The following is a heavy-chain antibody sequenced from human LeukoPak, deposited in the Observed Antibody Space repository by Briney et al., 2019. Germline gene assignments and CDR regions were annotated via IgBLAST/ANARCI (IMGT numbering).Heavy chain of an antibody. V-gene: IGHV4-34*01. CDR3: ARAALLWFGKILGMDV. J-gene: IGHJ6*02. Sequence: PSETLSLTCAVYGGSFSGYYWTWIRQTPEKGLEWIGEMNPSGSTNYNPSLKSRVTISVDTSKNQFSLKLSSVTAADTAVYYCARAALLWFGKILGMDVWGQGTTVTVSS. D-gene: IGHD3-10*01. CDR1: GGSFSGYY. CDR2: MNPSGST.